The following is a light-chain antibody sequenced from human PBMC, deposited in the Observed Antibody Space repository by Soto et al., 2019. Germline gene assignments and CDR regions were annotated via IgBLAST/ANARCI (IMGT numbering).Light chain of an antibody. J-gene: IGKJ5*01. Sequence: EIVLTQSPATLSLSPGERATLSCRASQSISSYLAWYQQKLGQAPRLLIYDASNRATGVPARFSGSGSGTDFTLTISSLEPEDFAVYYCQQRRNWPLTFGQGTRLEIK. CDR1: QSISSY. CDR2: DAS. V-gene: IGKV3-11*01. CDR3: QQRRNWPLT.